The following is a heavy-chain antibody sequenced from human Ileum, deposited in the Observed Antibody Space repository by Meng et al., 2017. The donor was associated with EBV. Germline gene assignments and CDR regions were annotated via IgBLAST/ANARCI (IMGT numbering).Heavy chain of an antibody. CDR2: ISTDGGTI. CDR1: GFTFSDSY. Sequence: VQLVGLGGGLVMPGGFMRLSCAVSGFTFSDSYMNWIRQAPGKGLEWISYISTDGGTIHYGDSVKGRFTISRDNTKNSLYLQMNSLRADDTAVYYCARGTPRAELGTDYWGQGTLVTVSS. V-gene: IGHV3-11*01. J-gene: IGHJ4*02. D-gene: IGHD7-27*01. CDR3: ARGTPRAELGTDY.